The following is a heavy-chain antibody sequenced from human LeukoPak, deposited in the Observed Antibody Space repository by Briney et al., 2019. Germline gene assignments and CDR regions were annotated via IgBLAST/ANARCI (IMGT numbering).Heavy chain of an antibody. CDR2: ISAYNGNT. J-gene: IGHJ4*02. CDR3: AREKERQLPADY. CDR1: GYTFTSYG. V-gene: IGHV1-18*01. D-gene: IGHD6-13*01. Sequence: GASVKVSSKASGYTFTSYGISWVRPDPGQGLEWMGWISAYNGNTNYAQKLQGRVTMTTDTSTSTAYMELRSLRSDDTAVYYCAREKERQLPADYWGQGTLVTVS.